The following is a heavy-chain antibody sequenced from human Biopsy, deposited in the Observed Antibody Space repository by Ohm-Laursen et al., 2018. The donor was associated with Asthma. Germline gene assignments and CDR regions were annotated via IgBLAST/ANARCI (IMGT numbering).Heavy chain of an antibody. D-gene: IGHD3-22*01. Sequence: SETLSLTCTVSYGSITSGGYYWTWIRQHLGKVLEWIGFIYYSGSTYYNPSLKSRVSISIDTSKNQFSLKLSSVTAADTAVYYCARAQDYYDSRGYYRSFDYWGQGTLVTVSS. CDR2: IYYSGST. CDR3: ARAQDYYDSRGYYRSFDY. J-gene: IGHJ4*02. CDR1: YGSITSGGYY. V-gene: IGHV4-31*03.